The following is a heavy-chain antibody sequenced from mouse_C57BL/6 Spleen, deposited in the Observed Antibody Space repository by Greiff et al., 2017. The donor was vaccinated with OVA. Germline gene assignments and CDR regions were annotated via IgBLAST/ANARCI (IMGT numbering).Heavy chain of an antibody. Sequence: EVQLVESGGGLVKPGGSLKLSCAASGFTFSSYAMSWVRQTPEKRLEWVATISDGGSYTYYPDNVKGRFTISRDNAKNNLYLQMSHLKSEDTAMYYCARDQGGYYYFDYWGQGTTLTVSS. V-gene: IGHV5-4*01. CDR2: ISDGGSYT. CDR1: GFTFSSYA. D-gene: IGHD2-3*01. J-gene: IGHJ2*01. CDR3: ARDQGGYYYFDY.